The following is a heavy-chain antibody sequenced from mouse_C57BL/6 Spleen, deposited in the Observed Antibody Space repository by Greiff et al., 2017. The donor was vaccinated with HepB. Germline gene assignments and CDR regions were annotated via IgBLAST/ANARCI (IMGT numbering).Heavy chain of an antibody. CDR3: ARGTTGYAMDY. CDR2: ISSGSSTI. Sequence: EVQLQESGGGLVKPGGSLKLSCAASGFTFSDYGMHWVRQAPEKGLEWVAYISSGSSTIYYADTVKGRCTISRDNAKNTLFLQMTSLRSEDTAMYYCARGTTGYAMDYWGQGTSVTVSS. V-gene: IGHV5-17*01. J-gene: IGHJ4*01. CDR1: GFTFSDYG. D-gene: IGHD1-1*01.